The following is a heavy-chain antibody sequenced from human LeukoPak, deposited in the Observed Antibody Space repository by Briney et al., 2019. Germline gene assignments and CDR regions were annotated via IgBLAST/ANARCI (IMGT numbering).Heavy chain of an antibody. D-gene: IGHD2-15*01. Sequence: SETLSLTCAVYGGSFSGYYWSWIRQPPGKGLEWIGEINHSGSTNYNPSLKSRVTISVDTSKNQFSLKLSSVTAADTAVYYCAGYCSGGSCYSVDAFDIWGQGTMVTVSS. J-gene: IGHJ3*02. CDR1: GGSFSGYY. CDR3: AGYCSGGSCYSVDAFDI. CDR2: INHSGST. V-gene: IGHV4-34*01.